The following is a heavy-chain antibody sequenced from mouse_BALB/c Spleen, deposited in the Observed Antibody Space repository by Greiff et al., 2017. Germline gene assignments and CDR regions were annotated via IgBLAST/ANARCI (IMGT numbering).Heavy chain of an antibody. V-gene: IGHV3-2*02. CDR3: ARTADGYGWYFDV. Sequence: DVQLQESGPGLVKPSQSLSLTCTVTGYSITSDYAWNWIRQFPGNKLEWMGYISYSGSTSYNPSLKSRISITRDTSKNQFFLQLNSVTTEDTATYYCARTADGYGWYFDVWGAGTTVTVSS. J-gene: IGHJ1*01. D-gene: IGHD2-3*01. CDR2: ISYSGST. CDR1: GYSITSDYA.